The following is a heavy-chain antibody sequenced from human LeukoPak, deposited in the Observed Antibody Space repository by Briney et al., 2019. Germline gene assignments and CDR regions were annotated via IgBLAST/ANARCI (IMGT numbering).Heavy chain of an antibody. J-gene: IGHJ4*02. V-gene: IGHV3-23*01. CDR2: LSGSGANT. Sequence: PGGSLRLSCAASGFTFSNYALSWVRQAPGKGLEWVSVLSGSGANTYYADSVKGRFTISRDNSKNTLYLQMNSLRAEDTAVYYCARVGGVAGGYFDYWGQGTLVTVSS. D-gene: IGHD3-16*01. CDR1: GFTFSNYA. CDR3: ARVGGVAGGYFDY.